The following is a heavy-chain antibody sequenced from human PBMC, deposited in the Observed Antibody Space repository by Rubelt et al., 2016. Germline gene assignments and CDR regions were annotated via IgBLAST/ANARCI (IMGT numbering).Heavy chain of an antibody. Sequence: QVQLVQSGAEVKKPGSSVKVSCKASGGTFSSYAISWVRQAPGQGLEWMGGIIPIFGTANYAQKCQGRVTIPRDESTSTAYMELSSLRSEDTAVYYCARVQYSSGWYFDYWGQGTLVTVSS. J-gene: IGHJ4*02. V-gene: IGHV1-69*01. CDR2: IIPIFGTA. CDR3: ARVQYSSGWYFDY. CDR1: GGTFSSYA. D-gene: IGHD6-19*01.